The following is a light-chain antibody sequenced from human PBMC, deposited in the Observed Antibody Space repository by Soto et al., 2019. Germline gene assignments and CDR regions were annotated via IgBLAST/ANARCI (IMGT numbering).Light chain of an antibody. J-gene: IGKJ1*01. CDR2: RAS. CDR3: QQYYSYWT. Sequence: DIQLTQSPSILSASVGDRITITCRASQGIGNWLAWFQQKPGTAPKLLIHRASILDGGVPSRFSGSASGTVFTLTITSLQPDDFANYYCQQYYSYWTFGQGTKVEI. CDR1: QGIGNW. V-gene: IGKV1-5*03.